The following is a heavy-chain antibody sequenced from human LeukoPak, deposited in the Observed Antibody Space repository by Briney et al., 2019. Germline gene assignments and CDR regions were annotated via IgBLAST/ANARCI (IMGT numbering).Heavy chain of an antibody. J-gene: IGHJ4*02. Sequence: PGGSLRLSCAASGFTFSSYGMHWVRQAPGEGLEWVAFIRYDGSNKYYADSVKGRFTISRDNSKNTLYLQMNSLRAEDTAVYYCAREVEGSFDYWGQGTLVTVSS. D-gene: IGHD3-10*01. CDR2: IRYDGSNK. CDR1: GFTFSSYG. V-gene: IGHV3-30*02. CDR3: AREVEGSFDY.